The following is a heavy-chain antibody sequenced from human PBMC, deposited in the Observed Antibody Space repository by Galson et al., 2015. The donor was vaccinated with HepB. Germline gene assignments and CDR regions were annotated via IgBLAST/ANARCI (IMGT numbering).Heavy chain of an antibody. J-gene: IGHJ5*02. Sequence: SVKVSCKASGGTFSSYAISWVRQAPGQGLEWMGGIIPIFGTANYAQKFQGRVTITADESTSTAYMELSSLRSEDTAVYYCARERGGGAVIAAAELNWFDPWGQGTLVTVSS. V-gene: IGHV1-69*13. CDR2: IIPIFGTA. CDR1: GGTFSSYA. D-gene: IGHD6-13*01. CDR3: ARERGGGAVIAAAELNWFDP.